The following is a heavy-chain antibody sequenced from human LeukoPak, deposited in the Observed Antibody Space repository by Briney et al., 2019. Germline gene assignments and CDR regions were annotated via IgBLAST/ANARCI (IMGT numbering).Heavy chain of an antibody. D-gene: IGHD6-6*01. V-gene: IGHV1-18*01. J-gene: IGHJ5*02. CDR3: ARSFRIAARYWFDP. Sequence: ASVKVSCKASGYTFTSYGTSWVRQAPGQGLEWMGWISAYNGNTNYAQKLQGRVTMTTDTSTSTAYMELRSLRSDDTAVYYCARSFRIAARYWFDPWGQGTLVTVSS. CDR2: ISAYNGNT. CDR1: GYTFTSYG.